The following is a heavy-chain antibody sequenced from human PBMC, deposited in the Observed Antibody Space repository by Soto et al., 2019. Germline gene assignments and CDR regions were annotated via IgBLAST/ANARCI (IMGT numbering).Heavy chain of an antibody. Sequence: QVQLQESGPGLVKPSQTLSLSCNVYGVSVSSGDYYWSWIRQHAGGGLEWIGYIDRSGSTYYKPSLRGRVIMSVDTSKNQIYLRLLSVTAADTAMYYCARDSGGNSENYYGLDVWGHGTTVTVSS. V-gene: IGHV4-31*03. J-gene: IGHJ6*02. D-gene: IGHD1-1*01. CDR2: IDRSGST. CDR3: ARDSGGNSENYYGLDV. CDR1: GVSVSSGDYY.